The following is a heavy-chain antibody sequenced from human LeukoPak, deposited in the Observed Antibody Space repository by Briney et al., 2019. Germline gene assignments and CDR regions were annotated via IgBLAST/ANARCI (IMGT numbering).Heavy chain of an antibody. CDR1: GFTFDDYA. CDR2: ISWNSGSI. CDR3: AKEKGAGGGYPVLDS. J-gene: IGHJ5*01. V-gene: IGHV3-9*01. D-gene: IGHD3-16*02. Sequence: TGGSLRLSCAASGFTFDDYAMHWVRQAPGKGLEWVSGISWNSGSIGYADSVKGRFTISRDDAKSPLFLRMDNLRVDDTATYYCAKEKGAGGGYPVLDSWGRGIPVTVSS.